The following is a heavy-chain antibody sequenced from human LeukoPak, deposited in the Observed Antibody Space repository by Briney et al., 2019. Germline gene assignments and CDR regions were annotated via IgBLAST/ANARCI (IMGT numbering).Heavy chain of an antibody. CDR3: ARRTSNWYYFDF. J-gene: IGHJ4*02. V-gene: IGHV4-39*01. CDR2: IYSSGST. CDR1: ADSISSSSCW. Sequence: SETLSLTCSVSADSISSSSCWWGWIRQPPGKGLEWIGTIYSSGSTYYNPPLESRVTISVDTSKNQFSLRLTSVTAADTAVYYCARRTSNWYYFDFWGQGTLVTVSS. D-gene: IGHD6-13*01.